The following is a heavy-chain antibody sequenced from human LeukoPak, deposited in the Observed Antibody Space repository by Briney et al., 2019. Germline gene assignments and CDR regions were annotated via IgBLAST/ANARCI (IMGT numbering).Heavy chain of an antibody. CDR3: AKDWLNTYYYDSSGSLEGEDY. D-gene: IGHD3-22*01. V-gene: IGHV3-30*02. Sequence: GGSLRLSCAASGFTFSSYGMHWVRQAPGKGLEGVAFIRYDGSNKYYADSVTGRFTISRDNSKNTLYLQMNSLRAEDTAVYYCAKDWLNTYYYDSSGSLEGEDYWGQGTLVTVSS. CDR2: IRYDGSNK. CDR1: GFTFSSYG. J-gene: IGHJ4*02.